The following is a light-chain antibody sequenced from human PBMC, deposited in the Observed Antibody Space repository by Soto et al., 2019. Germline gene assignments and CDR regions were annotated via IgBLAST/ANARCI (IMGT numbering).Light chain of an antibody. CDR3: QQYGALPVT. Sequence: EVVLTQSPGTLSLSPGEGATLSCRASQSVRGSSLAWYQQKPGQAPRLLIYSVSSRATGIPDRFSGSGSGTDFTLSISRLEPEDFAVYYCQQYGALPVTFGPGITVHIK. V-gene: IGKV3-20*01. J-gene: IGKJ3*01. CDR1: QSVRGSS. CDR2: SVS.